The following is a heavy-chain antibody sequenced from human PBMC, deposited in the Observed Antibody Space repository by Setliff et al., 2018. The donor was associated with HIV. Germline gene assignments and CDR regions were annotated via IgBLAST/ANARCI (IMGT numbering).Heavy chain of an antibody. CDR2: IIPIFGTE. CDR3: AREGGGHSTAFDY. J-gene: IGHJ4*02. D-gene: IGHD4-17*01. V-gene: IGHV1-69*06. CDR1: GGTFRRYA. Sequence: GASVKVSCKASGGTFRRYAISWVRQAPGQGLEWMGGIIPIFGTEKYAQKFQGRVTITADKSTSRAYMEPSSLRSEDTAVYYCAREGGGHSTAFDYWGQGTLVTVSS.